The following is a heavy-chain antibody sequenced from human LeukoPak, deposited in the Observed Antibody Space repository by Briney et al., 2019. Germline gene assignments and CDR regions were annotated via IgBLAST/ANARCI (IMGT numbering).Heavy chain of an antibody. CDR2: IKQDGSET. Sequence: GGSLRLSCAASGFTFSNYWMNWVRQAPGKGLEWVANIKQDGSETYYVDSVKGRFTISRDNAKNSLYLQMNSLRAEDTAVYYCAELGITMIGGVWGKGTTVTVSS. J-gene: IGHJ6*04. D-gene: IGHD3-10*02. CDR3: AELGITMIGGV. V-gene: IGHV3-7*01. CDR1: GFTFSNYW.